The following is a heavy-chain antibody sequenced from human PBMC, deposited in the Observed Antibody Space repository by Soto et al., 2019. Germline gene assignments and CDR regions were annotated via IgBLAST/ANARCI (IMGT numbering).Heavy chain of an antibody. CDR1: GDSVSSNSAA. V-gene: IGHV6-1*01. D-gene: IGHD2-2*01. J-gene: IGHJ6*02. Sequence: SQTLSLPCAISGDSVSSNSAAWNWIRQSPSRGLEWLGRTYYRSKWYNDYAVSVKSRITINPDTSKNQFSLQLNSVTPEDTAVYYCARDPNIVVVPAATPRYYGMDVWGQGTTVTVSS. CDR3: ARDPNIVVVPAATPRYYGMDV. CDR2: TYYRSKWYN.